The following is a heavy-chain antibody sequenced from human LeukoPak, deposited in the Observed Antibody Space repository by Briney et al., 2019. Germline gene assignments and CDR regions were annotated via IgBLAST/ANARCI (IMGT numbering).Heavy chain of an antibody. D-gene: IGHD3-10*01. CDR2: VYYNGRT. CDR3: ARSRSGYYYGSGSLHFDY. V-gene: IGHV4-39*07. CDR1: GGSIHSSNYY. Sequence: SETLSLTCTVSGGSIHSSNYYWGWIRQPPGKGLECIGSVYYNGRTYYNPSLKSRVTISIDTSKNQFSLKLSSVAAADTAVYYCARSRSGYYYGSGSLHFDYWGQGTLVTVSS. J-gene: IGHJ4*02.